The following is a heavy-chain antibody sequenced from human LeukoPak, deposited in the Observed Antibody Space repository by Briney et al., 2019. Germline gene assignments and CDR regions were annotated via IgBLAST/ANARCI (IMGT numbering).Heavy chain of an antibody. J-gene: IGHJ6*02. CDR2: IYYSGST. CDR1: GGSISSGGYY. Sequence: PSETLSLTCTVSGGSISSGGYYWSWIRQHPGKGLEWIGYIYYSGSTYYNPSLKSRVTISVDTSKNQFSLKLSSVTAADTAVYYCASIGGSPYYYYYGMDVWGQGTTVTVSS. D-gene: IGHD1-14*01. CDR3: ASIGGSPYYYYYGMDV. V-gene: IGHV4-31*03.